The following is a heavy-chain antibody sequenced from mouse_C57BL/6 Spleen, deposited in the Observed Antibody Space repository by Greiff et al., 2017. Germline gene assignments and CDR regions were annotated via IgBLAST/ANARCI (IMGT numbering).Heavy chain of an antibody. CDR2: IYPRDGST. CDR3: ARGGGYDGYPDY. V-gene: IGHV1-78*01. CDR1: GYTFTDHT. J-gene: IGHJ2*01. D-gene: IGHD2-3*01. Sequence: VKLMESDAELVKPGASVKISCKVSGYTFTDHTIHWMKQRPEQGLEWIGYIYPRDGSTKYNEKFKGKATLTADKSSSTAYMQLNSLTSEDSAVYFCARGGGYDGYPDYWGQGTTLTVSS.